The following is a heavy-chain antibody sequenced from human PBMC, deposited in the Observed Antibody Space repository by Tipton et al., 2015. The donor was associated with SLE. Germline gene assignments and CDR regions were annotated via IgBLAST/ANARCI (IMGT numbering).Heavy chain of an antibody. V-gene: IGHV4-61*01. D-gene: IGHD6-19*01. CDR3: ARALAVSYYYGMDV. CDR1: GGSVSSGSYY. Sequence: GLVKPSETLSLTCTVSGGSVSSGSYYWSWIRQPPGKGLEWIGYIYYSGSTNYNPSLKSRVTISVDTSKNQFSLKLSSVTAADTAVYYCARALAVSYYYGMDVWGQGTTVTVSS. J-gene: IGHJ6*02. CDR2: IYYSGST.